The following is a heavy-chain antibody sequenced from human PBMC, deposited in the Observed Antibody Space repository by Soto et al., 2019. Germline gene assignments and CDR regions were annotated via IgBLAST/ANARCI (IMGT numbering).Heavy chain of an antibody. V-gene: IGHV1-2*02. J-gene: IGHJ4*02. Sequence: QVQLVQSGAEVKKPGASVKVSCKTSGYTFSGYYIHWVRQAPGQGLEWVAWINPNSGGADYAQKFQGRVTVTRDTSINTAYMELSRLTSADTAVYYCARANSGDDDEFDYWGQGTLVTVSS. CDR1: GYTFSGYY. D-gene: IGHD5-12*01. CDR3: ARANSGDDDEFDY. CDR2: INPNSGGA.